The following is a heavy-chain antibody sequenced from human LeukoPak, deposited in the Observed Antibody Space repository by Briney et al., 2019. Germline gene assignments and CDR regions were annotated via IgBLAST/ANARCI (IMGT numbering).Heavy chain of an antibody. J-gene: IGHJ3*01. CDR2: VSYSGGT. CDR1: GDSVSGHY. V-gene: IGHV4-59*02. D-gene: IGHD5-12*01. Sequence: TPSETLSLTSTVSGDSVSGHYWSWIRQTPGKGLEWIGYVSYSGGTNYNPSLKRRVSISLDTSKNQFSLKLSSPAAADPAVYYCARAPMAITTSAFPDAFDFWGQGTMVTVSS. CDR3: ARAPMAITTSAFPDAFDF.